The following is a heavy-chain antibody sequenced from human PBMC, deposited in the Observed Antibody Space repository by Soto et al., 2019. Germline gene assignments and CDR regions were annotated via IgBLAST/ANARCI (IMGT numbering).Heavy chain of an antibody. J-gene: IGHJ5*02. Sequence: SETLSLTCTVSGGSISSGDYYWSWIRQPPGKGLEWIGYIYYSGSTYYNPSLKSRVTISVDTSKNQFSLKLSSVTAADTAVYYCARRGYSGYDYWFDPWGQGTLVTVSS. D-gene: IGHD5-12*01. V-gene: IGHV4-30-4*01. CDR3: ARRGYSGYDYWFDP. CDR2: IYYSGST. CDR1: GGSISSGDYY.